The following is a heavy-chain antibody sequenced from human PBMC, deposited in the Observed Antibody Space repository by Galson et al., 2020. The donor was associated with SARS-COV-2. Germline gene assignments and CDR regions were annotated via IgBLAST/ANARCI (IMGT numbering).Heavy chain of an antibody. CDR1: GYSFTSYW. J-gene: IGHJ6*02. CDR3: ARLDASGWGYYYYGMDV. V-gene: IGHV5-51*01. Sequence: GESLKISCKGSGYSFTSYWIGWVRQMPGKGLAWMGIIYPGDSDTRYSPSFQGQVTISADKSISTAYRQWSSLKASDTAMYYCARLDASGWGYYYYGMDVWGQGTTVTVSS. CDR2: IYPGDSDT. D-gene: IGHD6-19*01.